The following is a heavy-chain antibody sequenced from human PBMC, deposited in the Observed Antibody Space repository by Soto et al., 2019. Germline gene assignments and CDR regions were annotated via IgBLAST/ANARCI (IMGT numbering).Heavy chain of an antibody. CDR2: IWYDGSTK. J-gene: IGHJ6*02. V-gene: IGHV3-33*06. Sequence: PGGSLRLSCAASVFTFSKYGMHWVRQAPGKGLEWVAVIWYDGSTKFYADSVKGRFTVSRDNSKNTLYLQMDSLRDEDTAVYYYVKRFCRQNIFYGKFSGMSAGGQETTLTISS. D-gene: IGHD2-15*01. CDR3: VKRFCRQNIFYGKFSGMSA. CDR1: VFTFSKYG.